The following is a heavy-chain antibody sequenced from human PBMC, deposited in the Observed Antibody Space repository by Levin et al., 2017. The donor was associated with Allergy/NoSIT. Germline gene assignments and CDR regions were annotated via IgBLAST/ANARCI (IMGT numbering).Heavy chain of an antibody. CDR3: ARHKPKGVWFDP. CDR2: IYYSGST. J-gene: IGHJ5*02. D-gene: IGHD1-14*01. V-gene: IGHV4-39*01. CDR1: GGSISSSSYY. Sequence: SETLSLTCTVSGGSISSSSYYWGWIRQPPGKGLEWIGSIYYSGSTYYNPSLKSRVTISVDTSKNQFSLKLSSVTAADTAVYYCARHKPKGVWFDPWGQGTLVTVSS.